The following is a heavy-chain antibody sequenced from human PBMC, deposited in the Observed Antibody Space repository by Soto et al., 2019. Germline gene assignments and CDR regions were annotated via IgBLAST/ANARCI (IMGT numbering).Heavy chain of an antibody. CDR3: ARRKGYYDILTGYYYFDY. V-gene: IGHV4-30-2*03. J-gene: IGHJ4*02. Sequence: SETLSLTCAVSGGSISSGGYSWNWIRQPPGKGLEWIGNIYHSGSTYYNASLKSRVTISVDRSKNQFSLKLSSVTAADTAVYYCARRKGYYDILTGYYYFDYWGQGTLVTVS. D-gene: IGHD3-9*01. CDR1: GGSISSGGYS. CDR2: IYHSGST.